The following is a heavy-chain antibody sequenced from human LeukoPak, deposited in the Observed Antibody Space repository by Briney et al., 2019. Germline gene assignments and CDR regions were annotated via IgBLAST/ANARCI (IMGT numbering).Heavy chain of an antibody. V-gene: IGHV3-30-3*01. D-gene: IGHD6-19*01. J-gene: IGHJ5*02. CDR1: GFTFSSYA. CDR3: ARDPLYSSGWSGNWFDP. CDR2: ISYDGSNK. Sequence: GRSLRLSCAASGFTFSSYAMHWVRQAPGKGLEWVAVISYDGSNKYYADSVKGRFTISRDNSKNTLYLQMNSLRAEDTAVYYCARDPLYSSGWSGNWFDPWGQGTLVTVSS.